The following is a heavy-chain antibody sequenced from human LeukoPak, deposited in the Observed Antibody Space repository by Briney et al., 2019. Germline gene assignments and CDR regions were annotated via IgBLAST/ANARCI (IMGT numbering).Heavy chain of an antibody. CDR1: GFTFSSYA. Sequence: GGSLRLSCAASGFTFSSYALSWVRQAPGKGLEWVSAISGSGGSTYYADSVKGRFTISRDNSKNTLYLQMNSLRAEDTAVYYCAKDRSYCSSTSCYRVFEYWGQGTLVTVSS. CDR3: AKDRSYCSSTSCYRVFEY. J-gene: IGHJ4*02. D-gene: IGHD2-2*01. CDR2: ISGSGGST. V-gene: IGHV3-23*01.